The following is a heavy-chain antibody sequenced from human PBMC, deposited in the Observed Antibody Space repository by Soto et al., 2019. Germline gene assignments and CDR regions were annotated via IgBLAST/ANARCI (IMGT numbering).Heavy chain of an antibody. Sequence: PGGSLRLSCAASGFTFSSYGMHWVRQAPGKGLEWVAVISYDGSNKYYADSVKGRFTISRDNSKNTLYLQMNILRAEDTAVYYCAKIGHYDFWRSSGMDVWGQGTTVTVSS. CDR1: GFTFSSYG. D-gene: IGHD3-3*01. J-gene: IGHJ6*02. CDR2: ISYDGSNK. V-gene: IGHV3-30*18. CDR3: AKIGHYDFWRSSGMDV.